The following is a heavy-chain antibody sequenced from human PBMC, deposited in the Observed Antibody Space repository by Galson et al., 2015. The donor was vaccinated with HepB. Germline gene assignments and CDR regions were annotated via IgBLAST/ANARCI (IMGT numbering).Heavy chain of an antibody. Sequence: SLRLSCADSGFTFSSYYMTWVRQAPGKGLEWVATINQDGSEKYYVDSVKGRFTISRDNARNSLNLQMNSLRVEDTAVYYCSRMGPIAAAGRQHYYDYWGQGTLVTVSS. V-gene: IGHV3-7*03. D-gene: IGHD6-13*01. CDR1: GFTFSSYY. J-gene: IGHJ4*02. CDR2: INQDGSEK. CDR3: SRMGPIAAAGRQHYYDY.